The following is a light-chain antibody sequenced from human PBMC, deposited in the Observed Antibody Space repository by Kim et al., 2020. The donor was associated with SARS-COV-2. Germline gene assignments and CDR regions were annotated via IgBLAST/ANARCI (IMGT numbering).Light chain of an antibody. CDR3: QQYDRASWT. Sequence: SPGESATLSCRASQSVSYSYLAWYQLKQGQAPRLLIYGASTRATGVPDRFSGTGSGTEYTLTISRLEPEDFAVYYCQQYDRASWTFGEGTKVDIK. V-gene: IGKV3-20*01. J-gene: IGKJ1*01. CDR1: QSVSYSY. CDR2: GAS.